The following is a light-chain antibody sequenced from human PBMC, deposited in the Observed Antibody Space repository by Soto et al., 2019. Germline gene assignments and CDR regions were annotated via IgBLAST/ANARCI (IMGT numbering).Light chain of an antibody. V-gene: IGKV1-5*03. Sequence: DIQLTQSPSTLSASVGDRFTITCRASQSVSSWLAWYQQKPGKAPKLLIYKASTLESGVPSRFSGSGSGTEFTLTISSLQSEDFAVYYCQQYYNWPLTFGGGTKVDIK. CDR1: QSVSSW. CDR2: KAS. CDR3: QQYYNWPLT. J-gene: IGKJ4*01.